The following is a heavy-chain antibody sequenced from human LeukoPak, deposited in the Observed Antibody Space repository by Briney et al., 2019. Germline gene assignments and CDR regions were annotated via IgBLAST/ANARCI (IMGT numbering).Heavy chain of an antibody. CDR3: ARRNRITMIVVVIRGPFDP. V-gene: IGHV4-34*01. CDR1: GGSFSGYY. J-gene: IGHJ5*02. Sequence: SETMSLTCAVYGGSFSGYYWSWIRQPPGKGLEWIGEINHSGSTNYNPSLKSRVTISVDTSKNQFSLKLSSVTAADTAMYYCARRNRITMIVVVIRGPFDPWGQGTLVTVSS. D-gene: IGHD3-22*01. CDR2: INHSGST.